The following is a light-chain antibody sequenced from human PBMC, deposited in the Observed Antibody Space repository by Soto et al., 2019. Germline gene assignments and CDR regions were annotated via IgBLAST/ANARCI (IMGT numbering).Light chain of an antibody. J-gene: IGKJ1*01. CDR3: QQYNNRLR. CDR1: QSVSSN. V-gene: IGKV3-15*01. CDR2: GAS. Sequence: EIVMTQSPATLSVSPGERATLSCRASQSVSSNLAWYQQKPGQAPRLLIYGASTRATGIPARFSGSGSGTEFTLTLSSLQSEDFAVYYCQQYNNRLRFGQGTKVEIK.